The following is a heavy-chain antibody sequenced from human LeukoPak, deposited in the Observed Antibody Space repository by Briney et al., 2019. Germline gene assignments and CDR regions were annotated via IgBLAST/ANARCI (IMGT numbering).Heavy chain of an antibody. CDR1: GYTFSCCG. CDR2: ICVYSGNT. CDR3: ARDWRLDPQEAFDI. Sequence: ASVTLSRNSSGYTFSCCGISWLRQAPAQGLEWVGWICVYSGNTNYSQDFPGRITITRDTYTTTASMELRSMRSDDTAVYYCARDWRLDPQEAFDIWGQGTMVTVSS. D-gene: IGHD6-25*01. J-gene: IGHJ3*02. V-gene: IGHV1-18*04.